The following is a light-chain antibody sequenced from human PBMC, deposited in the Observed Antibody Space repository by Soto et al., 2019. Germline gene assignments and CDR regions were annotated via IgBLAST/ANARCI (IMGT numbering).Light chain of an antibody. J-gene: IGLJ1*01. V-gene: IGLV2-11*01. Sequence: QSALTQPRSVSGSPGQSVTISCTGTSSDVGRYDYVSWYQQYPGEAPKLIIYDVTERPSGVANRFSGSKSGNTASLTISGLQAEDEADYYCCSFASSSTYVFGTGTKVTVL. CDR2: DVT. CDR3: CSFASSSTYV. CDR1: SSDVGRYDY.